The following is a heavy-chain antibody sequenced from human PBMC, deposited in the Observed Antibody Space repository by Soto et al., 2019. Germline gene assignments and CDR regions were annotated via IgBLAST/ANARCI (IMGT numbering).Heavy chain of an antibody. CDR2: ISGYNGYT. J-gene: IGHJ4*02. Sequence: QVQLMQSGAEVRRPGTSMRISCTTSGYNFNTYGIIWVRQAPGQGLEWMGWISGYNGYTKYAQNFEDRVTLWTDPSTSTAFLERRNLRSGETALYFCARDRDSSHTDADIDYWGQGTLVTVSS. CDR3: ARDRDSSHTDADIDY. CDR1: GYNFNTYG. D-gene: IGHD2-21*01. V-gene: IGHV1-18*01.